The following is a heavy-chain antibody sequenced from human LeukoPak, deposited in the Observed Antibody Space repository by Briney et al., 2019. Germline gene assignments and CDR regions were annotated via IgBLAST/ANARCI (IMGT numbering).Heavy chain of an antibody. J-gene: IGHJ4*02. D-gene: IGHD3-22*01. V-gene: IGHV3-9*01. Sequence: GGPLRLSCAASGFTFDDYAMHWVRQAPGKGLEWVSGISWNSGSIGYADSVKGRFTISRDNAKNSLYLQMNSLRAEDTALYYCAKDFLSGYDSSGYYYDYWGQGTLVTVSS. CDR1: GFTFDDYA. CDR3: AKDFLSGYDSSGYYYDY. CDR2: ISWNSGSI.